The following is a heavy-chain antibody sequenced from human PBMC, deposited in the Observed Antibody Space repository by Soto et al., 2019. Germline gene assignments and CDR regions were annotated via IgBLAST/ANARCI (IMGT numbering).Heavy chain of an antibody. J-gene: IGHJ4*02. V-gene: IGHV4-59*01. D-gene: IGHD2-15*01. Sequence: SETLSLTCTVSGGSTSSYYWSWIRQPPGKGLEWIGYIYYSGSTNYNPSLKSRVTISVDTSKNQFSLKLSSVTAADTAVYYCARGYCSGGSCYYFDYWGQGTLVTVSS. CDR3: ARGYCSGGSCYYFDY. CDR2: IYYSGST. CDR1: GGSTSSYY.